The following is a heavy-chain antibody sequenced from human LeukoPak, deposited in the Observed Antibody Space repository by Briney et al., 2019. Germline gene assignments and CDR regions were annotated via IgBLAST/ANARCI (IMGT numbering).Heavy chain of an antibody. CDR2: ISSSSSTI. J-gene: IGHJ4*02. CDR1: GFTFSSYS. CDR3: ARGGQFMITPPIG. D-gene: IGHD3-16*01. V-gene: IGHV3-48*01. Sequence: GGSLRLSCAASGFTFSSYSMNWVRQAPGRGLEWVSYISSSSSTIYYAASVKGRFTISRDNAKNSLYLQMNSLRAEDTAVYYCARGGQFMITPPIGWGQGTLVTVSS.